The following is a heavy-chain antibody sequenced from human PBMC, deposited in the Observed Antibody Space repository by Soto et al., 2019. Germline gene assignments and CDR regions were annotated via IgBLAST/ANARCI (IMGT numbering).Heavy chain of an antibody. Sequence: PSETLCLTCAVYGGSISGYYWSWIRQPPGKGLEWIGEINHSGSTNYNPSLKSRVTISVDTSKNQFSLNLYSVTAADTATYFCAHSGPIATVAFDYWGQGILVTVSS. D-gene: IGHD6-13*01. V-gene: IGHV4-34*01. J-gene: IGHJ4*02. CDR2: INHSGST. CDR1: GGSISGYY. CDR3: AHSGPIATVAFDY.